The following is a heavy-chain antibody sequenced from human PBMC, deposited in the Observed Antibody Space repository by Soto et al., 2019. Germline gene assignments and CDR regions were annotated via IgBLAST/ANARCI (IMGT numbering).Heavy chain of an antibody. CDR3: ASNILLPTSDAFDI. CDR1: GFTFSSYA. CDR2: ISNSGRDT. Sequence: GGSLRLSCAASGFTFSSYAMTWVRQASGKGLEWVSIISNSGRDTFYADSVKGRFTISRDNAKNSLYLQMNSLRAEDTAVYYCASNILLPTSDAFDIWGQGTMVTVS. D-gene: IGHD2-15*01. V-gene: IGHV3-21*01. J-gene: IGHJ3*02.